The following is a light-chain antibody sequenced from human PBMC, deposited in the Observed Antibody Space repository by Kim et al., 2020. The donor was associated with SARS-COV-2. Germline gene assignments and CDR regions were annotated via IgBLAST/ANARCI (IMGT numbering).Light chain of an antibody. CDR1: SSDVGGYNY. CDR2: EVT. J-gene: IGLJ3*02. Sequence: GQSVTISCTGTSSDVGGYNYVSWYQQHPGTAPKLMFYEVTKRPSGVPDRFSGSKSGNTASLTVSGLQADDEADYYCNSYVGNNNLVFGGGTQLTVL. V-gene: IGLV2-8*01. CDR3: NSYVGNNNLV.